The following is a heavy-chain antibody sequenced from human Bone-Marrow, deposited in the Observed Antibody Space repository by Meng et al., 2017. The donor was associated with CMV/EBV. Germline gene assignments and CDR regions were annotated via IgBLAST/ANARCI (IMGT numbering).Heavy chain of an antibody. CDR2: ISYDGSTK. J-gene: IGHJ4*02. CDR1: TFSNSG. V-gene: IGHV3-30*18. Sequence: TFSNSGMHWVRQAPGKGLEWVAVISYDGSTKYYAESVKGRFTISRDNSKNTLYLQMNSLRVEDTAVYYCAKDSKAHPMVRGASYYFDYWGQGTLSPSPQ. D-gene: IGHD3-10*01. CDR3: AKDSKAHPMVRGASYYFDY.